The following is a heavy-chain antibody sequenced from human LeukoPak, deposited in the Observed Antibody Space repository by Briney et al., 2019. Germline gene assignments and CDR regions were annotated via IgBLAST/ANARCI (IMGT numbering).Heavy chain of an antibody. Sequence: GGSLRLSCAASGFTFSDYSMNWVRQAPGKGLEWVSYISTSSRTIYYADSVKGRFTISRDNAENTLYLQMNSLRAEDTAVYYCARGEDIVVVPAAIVSLGYFDYWGQGTLVTVSS. D-gene: IGHD2-2*02. CDR3: ARGEDIVVVPAAIVSLGYFDY. CDR2: ISTSSRTI. CDR1: GFTFSDYS. V-gene: IGHV3-48*01. J-gene: IGHJ4*02.